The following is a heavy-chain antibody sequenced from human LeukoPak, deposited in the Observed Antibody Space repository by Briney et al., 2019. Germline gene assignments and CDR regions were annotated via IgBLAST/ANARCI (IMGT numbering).Heavy chain of an antibody. CDR3: ARDPGVGGYCSGGSCYSRWFDP. J-gene: IGHJ5*02. CDR2: INSDGSST. D-gene: IGHD2-15*01. Sequence: GSLRLSCAASGFTFSSYSMNWVRQAPGKGLVWVSRINSDGSSTSYADSVKGRFTISRDNAKNTLYLQMNSLRAEDTAVYYCARDPGVGGYCSGGSCYSRWFDPWGQGTLVTVSS. CDR1: GFTFSSYS. V-gene: IGHV3-74*01.